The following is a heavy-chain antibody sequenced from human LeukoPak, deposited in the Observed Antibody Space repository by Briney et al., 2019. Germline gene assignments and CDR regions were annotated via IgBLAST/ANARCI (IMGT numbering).Heavy chain of an antibody. J-gene: IGHJ4*02. V-gene: IGHV3-30-3*01. CDR3: ARQIYPLYYFDY. CDR1: GFTVSSKY. D-gene: IGHD2-2*02. CDR2: ISYDGSNR. Sequence: GGSLRLSCAASGFTVSSKYMSWVRQAPGKGLEWVAVISYDGSNRYYADSVKGRFTISRDNSRNTLYLQMNSLRPEDTAVYYCARQIYPLYYFDYWGQGTLVTVSS.